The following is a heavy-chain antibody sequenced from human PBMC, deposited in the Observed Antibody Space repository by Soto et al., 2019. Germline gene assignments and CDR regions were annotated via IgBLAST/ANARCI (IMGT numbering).Heavy chain of an antibody. CDR2: IDPSDSQT. CDR1: GYSFAGYW. Sequence: GESLKISCKGSGYSFAGYWITWVRQKPGKGLEWMGRIDPSDSQTYYSPSFRGHVTISVTKSITTVFLQWSSLRASDTAMYYCARQIYGSDTGPNFQYYFDSLGHGTPVTVSS. D-gene: IGHD5-18*01. CDR3: ARQIYGSDTGPNFQYYFDS. J-gene: IGHJ4*01. V-gene: IGHV5-10-1*01.